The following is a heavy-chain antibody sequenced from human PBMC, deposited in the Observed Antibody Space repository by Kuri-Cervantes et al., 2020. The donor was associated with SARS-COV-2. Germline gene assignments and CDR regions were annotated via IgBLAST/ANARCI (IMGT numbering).Heavy chain of an antibody. Sequence: SETLSLTCTVSGGSISSSSYYWGWIRQPPGKGLEWIGSIYYSGSTYYNPSLKSRVTISVDTSKNKFSLKLSSVTAADTAVYYCARVRVGSSRPVDYWGQGTLVTVSS. V-gene: IGHV4-39*01. CDR1: GGSISSSSYY. D-gene: IGHD6-13*01. CDR2: IYYSGST. CDR3: ARVRVGSSRPVDY. J-gene: IGHJ4*02.